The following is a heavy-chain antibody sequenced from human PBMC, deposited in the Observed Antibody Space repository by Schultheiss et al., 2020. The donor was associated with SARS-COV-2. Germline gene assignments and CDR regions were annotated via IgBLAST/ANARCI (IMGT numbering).Heavy chain of an antibody. Sequence: ASVKVSCKASGYTFTSYDINWVRQATGQGLEWMGWMNPNSGNTGYAQKFQGRVTITRNTSISTAYMELSSLRSEDTAVYYCARGEVAQRWYYGMDVWGQGTTVTVSS. CDR3: ARGEVAQRWYYGMDV. J-gene: IGHJ6*02. CDR2: MNPNSGNT. V-gene: IGHV1-8*03. D-gene: IGHD5-12*01. CDR1: GYTFTSYD.